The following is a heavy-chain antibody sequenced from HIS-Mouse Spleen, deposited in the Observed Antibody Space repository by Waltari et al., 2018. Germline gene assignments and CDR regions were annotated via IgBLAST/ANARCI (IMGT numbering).Heavy chain of an antibody. CDR2: ITHSGST. Sequence: QVQLQQWGAGLLKPSETLSLTCAVYGGSFSGYYWSWIRQPPGKGLEGIGEITHSGSTNYNPSLKSRVTISVDTSKNQFSLKLSSVTAADTAVYYCARSYYYDSSGYYGDAFDIWGQGTMVTVSS. CDR1: GGSFSGYY. D-gene: IGHD3-22*01. J-gene: IGHJ3*02. CDR3: ARSYYYDSSGYYGDAFDI. V-gene: IGHV4-34*01.